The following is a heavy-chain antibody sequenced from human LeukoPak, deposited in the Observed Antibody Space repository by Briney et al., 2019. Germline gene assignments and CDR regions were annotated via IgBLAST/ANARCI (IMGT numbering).Heavy chain of an antibody. CDR3: ARGGDYGDLRYFDY. CDR1: GGSLNNYY. V-gene: IGHV4-59*01. Sequence: SETLSLTCTAPGGSLNNYYWSWIRQPPGKGLEWIGYIYYRGSTNYNPSLKSRVTFSVDTSKNQFSLKLNSVTAADTAVYYCARGGDYGDLRYFDYWGQGTLVTVSS. D-gene: IGHD4-17*01. J-gene: IGHJ4*02. CDR2: IYYRGST.